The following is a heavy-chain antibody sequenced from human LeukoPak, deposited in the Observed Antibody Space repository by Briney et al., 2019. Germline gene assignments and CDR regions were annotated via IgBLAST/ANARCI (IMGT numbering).Heavy chain of an antibody. Sequence: GGSLRLSCAASGFTFSSYAMSWVRQAPGKGLEWVSAISGSGGSTYYADSVKGRFTISRDNSKSTLYLQMNSLRAEDTAVYYCAEGGGIQLWLRPAIDYWGQGTLVTVSS. J-gene: IGHJ4*02. CDR3: AEGGGIQLWLRPAIDY. CDR2: ISGSGGST. D-gene: IGHD5-18*01. CDR1: GFTFSSYA. V-gene: IGHV3-23*01.